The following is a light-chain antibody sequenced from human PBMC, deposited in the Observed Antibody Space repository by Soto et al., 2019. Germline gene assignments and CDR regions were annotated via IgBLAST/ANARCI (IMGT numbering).Light chain of an antibody. Sequence: VMTQSPATLSVSPGERATLSCWASETVATNLAWYQQKPGQAPRLLISGASTRAAGISDRFRGSGSGTDFTLTISRLGPEDFAVYYCQQYGSSPGTFGQGTKVDIK. CDR2: GAS. CDR3: QQYGSSPGT. J-gene: IGKJ1*01. CDR1: ETVATN. V-gene: IGKV3-20*01.